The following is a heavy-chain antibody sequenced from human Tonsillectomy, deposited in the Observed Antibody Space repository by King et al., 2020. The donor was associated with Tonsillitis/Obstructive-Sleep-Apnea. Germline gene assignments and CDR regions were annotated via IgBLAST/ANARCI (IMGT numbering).Heavy chain of an antibody. CDR1: GGSISSYY. D-gene: IGHD3-3*01. CDR3: ARQREYYDLWSGYAGTYYYYYMDV. CDR2: IYYSGST. Sequence: QLQESGPGLVKPSETLSLTCTVSGGSISSYYWSWIRQPPGKGLEWIGYIYYSGSTNYNPSLKSRVTISVDTSKNQFSLKLSAVTAAETAVYYCARQREYYDLWSGYAGTYYYYYMDVWGKGTTVTVSS. J-gene: IGHJ6*03. V-gene: IGHV4-59*01.